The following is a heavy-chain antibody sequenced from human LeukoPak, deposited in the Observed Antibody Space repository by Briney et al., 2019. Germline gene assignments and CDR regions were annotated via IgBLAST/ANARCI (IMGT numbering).Heavy chain of an antibody. CDR3: AREYSSGWYSYYYYYMDV. CDR1: RFTFSSYS. D-gene: IGHD6-19*01. V-gene: IGHV3-30*03. J-gene: IGHJ6*03. CDR2: ISYDGSNK. Sequence: GGSLRLSCAASRFTFSSYSMNWVRQAPGRGLEWVAVISYDGSNKYYADSVKGRFTISRDNAKNSLYLQMNSLRAEDTAVYYCAREYSSGWYSYYYYYMDVWGKGTTVTVSS.